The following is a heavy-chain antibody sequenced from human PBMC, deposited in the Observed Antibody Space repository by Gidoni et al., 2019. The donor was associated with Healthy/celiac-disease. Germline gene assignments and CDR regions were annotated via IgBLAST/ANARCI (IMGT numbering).Heavy chain of an antibody. CDR3: AAPGGSSALDY. V-gene: IGHV3-30*03. D-gene: IGHD1-26*01. Sequence: QVQLVESGGGVVQPGRSLRLSCAASGFTFSSYGMHWVRQAPGKGLEWVAVISYDGSNKYYADSVKGRFTISRDNSKNTLYLQMNSLRAEDTAVYYCAAPGGSSALDYWGQGTLVTVSS. CDR2: ISYDGSNK. J-gene: IGHJ4*02. CDR1: GFTFSSYG.